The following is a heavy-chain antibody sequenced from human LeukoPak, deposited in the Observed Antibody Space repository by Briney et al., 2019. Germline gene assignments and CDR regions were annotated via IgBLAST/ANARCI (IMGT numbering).Heavy chain of an antibody. D-gene: IGHD6-13*01. CDR2: ISSKVHNFAT. Sequence: GGSLRLSCAASGFTLSGSAMHWVRQASGKGLEWVGRISSKVHNFATAYAASVRGRFTISRDNAKSSLYLQMNSLRVEDTAVYYCARTPHIAAAQGDNWFDPWGQGTLVTVSS. V-gene: IGHV3-73*01. CDR1: GFTLSGSA. J-gene: IGHJ5*02. CDR3: ARTPHIAAAQGDNWFDP.